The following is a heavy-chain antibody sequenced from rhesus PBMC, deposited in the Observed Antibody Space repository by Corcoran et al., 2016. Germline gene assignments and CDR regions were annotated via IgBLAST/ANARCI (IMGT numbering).Heavy chain of an antibody. V-gene: IGHV3S5*01. CDR1: AFTFIRHG. CDR2: ITNTGDRT. Sequence: EVQLVETGGGLVQPGGSLSLSCGAYAFTFIRHGMSLVRQAPGKGLECVSGITNTGDRTFYADSVKGRFTISRDNSKNTVSLKMNSLRAEDTAVYYCSTDPGGVCCTFDYWGQGVLVTVSS. J-gene: IGHJ4*01. CDR3: STDPGGVCCTFDY. D-gene: IGHD2-39*02.